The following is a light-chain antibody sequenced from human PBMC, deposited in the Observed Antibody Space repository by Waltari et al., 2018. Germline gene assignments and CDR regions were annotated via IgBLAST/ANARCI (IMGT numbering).Light chain of an antibody. CDR3: QQGNSFPYT. V-gene: IGKV1-12*01. CDR1: QDIGSW. Sequence: DIQMTQSPSSLSASVVHRVTITCRASQDIGSWLAWYQQKPGKAPKLLIYAASRLESGVPPRFSGSGSGTDFVLAISSLQPEDCGTFYCQQGNSFPYTFGQGTKLEIK. CDR2: AAS. J-gene: IGKJ2*01.